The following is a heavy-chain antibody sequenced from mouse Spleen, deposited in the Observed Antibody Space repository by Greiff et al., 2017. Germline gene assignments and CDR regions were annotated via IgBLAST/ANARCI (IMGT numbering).Heavy chain of an antibody. CDR3: SRSLYYFDY. D-gene: IGHD6-2*01. J-gene: IGHJ2*01. Sequence: LEESGPELVKPGASVKMSCKASGYTFTSYVMHWVKQTPGQGLEWIGYINPYNDGTKYNEKFKGKATLTSDKSSSTAYMELSSLTSEDSAVYYCSRSLYYFDYWGQGTTLTVSS. CDR1: GYTFTSYV. V-gene: IGHV1-14*01. CDR2: INPYNDGT.